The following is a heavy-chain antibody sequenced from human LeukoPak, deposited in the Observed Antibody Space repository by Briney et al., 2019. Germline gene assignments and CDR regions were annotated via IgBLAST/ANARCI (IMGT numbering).Heavy chain of an antibody. Sequence: SETLSLTCTVSGDSISSSNYFWGWIRQPPGKGLECIGSLFYSGSTYYNPSLKSRITMSVDTSKNQFSLKLSSVPAADTAVYYCARTRLGQLYRAAFDYWGQGTLVTVSS. V-gene: IGHV4-39*01. D-gene: IGHD6-6*01. CDR3: ARTRLGQLYRAAFDY. CDR2: LFYSGST. CDR1: GDSISSSNYF. J-gene: IGHJ4*02.